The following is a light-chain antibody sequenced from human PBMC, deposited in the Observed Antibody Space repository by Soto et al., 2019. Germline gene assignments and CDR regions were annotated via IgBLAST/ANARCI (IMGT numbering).Light chain of an antibody. V-gene: IGLV2-8*01. Sequence: QSALTQPPSASGSPGQTVTISCTGTSSDVGGYNYVSWYQQHPDKAPKLMIYEVSKRPSGVPDRFSGSRSGNTASFIVSGLQAEDEADYYCSSYAGSNNYVVGTGTKVTVL. CDR3: SSYAGSNNYV. CDR2: EVS. CDR1: SSDVGGYNY. J-gene: IGLJ1*01.